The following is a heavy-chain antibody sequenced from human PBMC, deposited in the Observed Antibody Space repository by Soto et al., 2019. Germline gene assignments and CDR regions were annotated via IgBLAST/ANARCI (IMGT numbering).Heavy chain of an antibody. D-gene: IGHD3-10*01. CDR1: GYTFTGYY. CDR3: ARAQSYYGSGSYYSYGMDV. V-gene: IGHV1-2*02. J-gene: IGHJ6*02. Sequence: QVQLVQSGAEVKKPGASVKVSCKASGYTFTGYYMHWVRQAPGQGLEWMGWINPNSGGTNYAQKFQGRVTNTRAMSISTAYMEQNRLRSDDTAVYYCARAQSYYGSGSYYSYGMDVRGQGTTVTVSS. CDR2: INPNSGGT.